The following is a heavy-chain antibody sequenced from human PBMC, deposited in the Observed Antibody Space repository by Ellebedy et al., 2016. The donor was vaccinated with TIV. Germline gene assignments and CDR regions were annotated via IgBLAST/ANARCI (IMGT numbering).Heavy chain of an antibody. D-gene: IGHD2-2*01. J-gene: IGHJ6*02. Sequence: GESLKISCVASGFTFSSYAMCWVRQAPGKGLEWVSTISDSGGNTYFPDSVKGRFTISRDNSKNTLYLQMNSLRAEDTAVYYCAKVRSYCGSTTCLTPHGLDVWGQGTTVTVSS. CDR3: AKVRSYCGSTTCLTPHGLDV. V-gene: IGHV3-23*01. CDR2: ISDSGGNT. CDR1: GFTFSSYA.